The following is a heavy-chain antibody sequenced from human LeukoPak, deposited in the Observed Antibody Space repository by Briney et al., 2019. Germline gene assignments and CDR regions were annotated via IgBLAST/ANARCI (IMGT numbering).Heavy chain of an antibody. CDR2: IYSGGST. D-gene: IGHD2-8*01. V-gene: IGHV3-66*02. Sequence: GGSLRLSCAASGFTVSSNYMSWVRQAPGKGLEWVSVIYSGGSTYYADSVKGRFTISRDNSKNTLYLQMNSLRAEDTAVYYCAKGLRLYLDAFDIWGQGTMVTVSS. CDR3: AKGLRLYLDAFDI. J-gene: IGHJ3*02. CDR1: GFTVSSNY.